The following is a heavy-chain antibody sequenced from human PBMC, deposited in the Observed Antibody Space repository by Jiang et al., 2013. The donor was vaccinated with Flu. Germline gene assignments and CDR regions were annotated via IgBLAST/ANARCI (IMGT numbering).Heavy chain of an antibody. CDR3: ARVPHGDIVVVPAAGDLPRDYYGMDV. CDR1: GYTFTGYY. CDR2: INPNSGGT. V-gene: IGHV1-2*04. J-gene: IGHJ6*02. D-gene: IGHD2-2*01. Sequence: SGAEVKKPGASVKVSCKASGYTFTGYYMHWVRQAPGQGLEWMGWINPNSGGTNYAQKFQGWVTMTRDTSISTAYMELSRLRSDDTAVYYCARVPHGDIVVVPAAGDLPRDYYGMDVWGQGTTVTVSS.